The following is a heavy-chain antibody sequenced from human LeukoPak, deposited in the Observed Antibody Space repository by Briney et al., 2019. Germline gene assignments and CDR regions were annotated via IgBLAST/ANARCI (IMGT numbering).Heavy chain of an antibody. Sequence: ESGPALVKPTQTLTLTCTFSGFSLSTTGMRVSWIRQPPGKALEWLARIDWDDDKFYNTSLKTRLTIFKDTSKNQVALIMTNMDPVDTATYYCARAYDSSGYSSGYYFDYWGQGTLVTVSS. CDR3: ARAYDSSGYSSGYYFDY. D-gene: IGHD3-22*01. J-gene: IGHJ4*02. CDR1: GFSLSTTGMR. V-gene: IGHV2-70*04. CDR2: IDWDDDK.